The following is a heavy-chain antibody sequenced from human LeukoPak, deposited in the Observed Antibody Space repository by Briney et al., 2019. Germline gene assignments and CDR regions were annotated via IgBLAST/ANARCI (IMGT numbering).Heavy chain of an antibody. CDR2: IYYSGST. CDR1: GGSISSSSYY. V-gene: IGHV4-39*01. Sequence: SETLSLTCTVSGGSISSSSYYWGWIRQPPGKGLEWIGSIYYSGSTYYNPSLKSRVTISVDTSKNQFSLKLSSVTAADTAVYHCARVAAAGPYFYYYYMDVWGKGTTVTISS. J-gene: IGHJ6*03. D-gene: IGHD6-13*01. CDR3: ARVAAAGPYFYYYYMDV.